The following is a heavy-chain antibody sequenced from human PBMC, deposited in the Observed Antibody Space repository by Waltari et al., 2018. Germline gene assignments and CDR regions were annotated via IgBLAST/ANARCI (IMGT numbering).Heavy chain of an antibody. Sequence: QVQLVQSGAEVKKPGASVKVSCKASGYTFTSYAMHWVRQAPGQRLEWMGWINAWNGNTKYSQKVQGRVTITRDTAASTAYMERSSLRSEDTAVYYCARVEGAAGLDIWGQGTMVTVSS. CDR1: GYTFTSYA. J-gene: IGHJ3*02. CDR3: ARVEGAAGLDI. V-gene: IGHV1-3*01. CDR2: INAWNGNT. D-gene: IGHD3-16*01.